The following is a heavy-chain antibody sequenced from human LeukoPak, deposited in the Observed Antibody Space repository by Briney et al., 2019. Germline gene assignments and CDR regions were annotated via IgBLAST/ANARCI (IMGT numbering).Heavy chain of an antibody. D-gene: IGHD3-10*01. CDR2: ISSSSSYL. CDR1: GFTFSSYS. V-gene: IGHV3-21*01. CDR3: ARASLVRGVPEYYYYYYGMDV. J-gene: IGHJ6*02. Sequence: PGGSLRLSCAASGFTFSSYSMNWVRQAPGKGLEWVSSISSSSSYLYYADSVKGRFTISRDNAKNSLYLQMNSLRAEDTAVYYCARASLVRGVPEYYYYYYGMDVWGQGTTVTVSS.